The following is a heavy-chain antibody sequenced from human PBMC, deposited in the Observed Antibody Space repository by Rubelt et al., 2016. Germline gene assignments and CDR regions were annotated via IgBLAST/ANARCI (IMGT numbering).Heavy chain of an antibody. Sequence: QLQLQESGPGLVKPSETLSLTCTVSGGSISSSSYYWGWIRQPPGKGLEWIGSIYYSGSTSYNPSLRSRLTISGDTAESQFALNVCSVTAADTAVYYWARHAREASYTVTTGYFDYWGQGTLVTVSS. CDR1: GGSISSSSYY. CDR3: ARHAREASYTVTTGYFDY. V-gene: IGHV4-39*01. CDR2: IYYSGST. D-gene: IGHD4-17*01. J-gene: IGHJ4*02.